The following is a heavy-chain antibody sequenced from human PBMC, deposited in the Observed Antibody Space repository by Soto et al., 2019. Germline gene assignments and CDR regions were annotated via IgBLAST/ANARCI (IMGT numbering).Heavy chain of an antibody. V-gene: IGHV5-51*01. CDR1: GYSFTSYW. Sequence: LGESLKISCKGSGYSFTSYWIGWVRQMPGKGLEWMGIIYPGDSDTRYSPSFQGQVTISADKSISTAYLQWSSLKASDTAMYYCAITGYCSSTSCYYARYYGMDVWGQGTTVTVSS. D-gene: IGHD2-2*01. CDR2: IYPGDSDT. J-gene: IGHJ6*02. CDR3: AITGYCSSTSCYYARYYGMDV.